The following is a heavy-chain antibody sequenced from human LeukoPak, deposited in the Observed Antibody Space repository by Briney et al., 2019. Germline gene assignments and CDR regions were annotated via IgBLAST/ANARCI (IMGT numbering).Heavy chain of an antibody. D-gene: IGHD3-22*01. CDR3: ARLYEYYHDSSGYLTFDY. V-gene: IGHV4-34*01. CDR1: GGSFSGYY. Sequence: PSETLSLTCAVYGGSFSGYYWSWIRQPPGKGLEWIGEINHSGSTNYNPSLKSRVTISVDTSKNQFSLKLSSVTAADTAVYYCARLYEYYHDSSGYLTFDYWGQGTLVTVSS. J-gene: IGHJ4*02. CDR2: INHSGST.